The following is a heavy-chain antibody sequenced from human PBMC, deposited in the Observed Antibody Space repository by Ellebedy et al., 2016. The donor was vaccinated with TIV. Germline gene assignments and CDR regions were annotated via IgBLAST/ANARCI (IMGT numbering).Heavy chain of an antibody. CDR1: GYTFTNYD. J-gene: IGHJ4*02. D-gene: IGHD7-27*01. V-gene: IGHV1-8*02. Sequence: AASVKVSCRASGYTFTNYDIDRVRHATGQGLEWMGWMNPNSGKTGYAQKFQGRVTMTWNTSINTAYMELSSLLFDDTAVYFGARGVRLGWSSYYLDYWGQGTLVAVSS. CDR3: ARGVRLGWSSYYLDY. CDR2: MNPNSGKT.